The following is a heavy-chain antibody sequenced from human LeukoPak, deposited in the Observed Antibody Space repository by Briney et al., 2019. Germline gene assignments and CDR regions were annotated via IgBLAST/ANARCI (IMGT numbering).Heavy chain of an antibody. CDR3: AKDNRGYLDF. D-gene: IGHD3-16*01. CDR1: GFTFYSYG. CDR2: ISYNGRSN. J-gene: IGHJ4*02. V-gene: IGHV3-30*18. Sequence: GGSLRLSCAASGFTFYSYGMHWVRQAPGKGLEWVALISYNGRSNYYADSVKGRFTISRDNSKNTLYLQVSSLRTEDTAVYFCAKDNRGYLDFWGQGSLVTVSS.